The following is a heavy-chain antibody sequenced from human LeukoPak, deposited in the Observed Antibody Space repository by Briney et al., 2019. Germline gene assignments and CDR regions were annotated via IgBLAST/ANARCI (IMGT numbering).Heavy chain of an antibody. D-gene: IGHD3-10*01. J-gene: IGHJ5*02. CDR1: GFTFSSYG. Sequence: PGGSLRLSCAASGFTFSSYGMHWVRQAPGKGLEWVAVISYDGSNKYYADSVKGRFTISRDNSKNTLYLQMNSLRAEDTAVYYCARSKVRGVLSPPNWFDPWGQGTLVTVSS. CDR3: ARSKVRGVLSPPNWFDP. V-gene: IGHV3-30*03. CDR2: ISYDGSNK.